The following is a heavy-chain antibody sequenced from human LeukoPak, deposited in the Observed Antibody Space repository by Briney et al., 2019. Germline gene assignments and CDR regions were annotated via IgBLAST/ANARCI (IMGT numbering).Heavy chain of an antibody. J-gene: IGHJ4*02. CDR3: ESGPRRAGPDFDY. CDR1: GYTFTSYG. V-gene: IGHV1-18*01. Sequence: ASVKVSCKASGYTFTSYGISWVRQAPGQGLEWMGWISAYNGNTNYAQKLKGRVTMTTDTSTRTAYMGRRSLGADDTAVYSVESGPRRAGPDFDYWGQGTLVTVS. CDR2: ISAYNGNT. D-gene: IGHD6-19*01.